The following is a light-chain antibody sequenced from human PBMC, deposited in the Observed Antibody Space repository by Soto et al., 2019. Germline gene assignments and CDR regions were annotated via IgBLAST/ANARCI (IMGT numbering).Light chain of an antibody. CDR1: QSVTSNY. CDR2: GAS. Sequence: ETVLTQSPGTLSLSPGERATLSCRASQSVTSNYLAWYQQKPGQAPRLLICGASRRATGIPDRVSGSGSGTDFTLTISRLEPEDFAVYYCQQYGSSGTFGQGTKVDIK. CDR3: QQYGSSGT. J-gene: IGKJ1*01. V-gene: IGKV3-20*01.